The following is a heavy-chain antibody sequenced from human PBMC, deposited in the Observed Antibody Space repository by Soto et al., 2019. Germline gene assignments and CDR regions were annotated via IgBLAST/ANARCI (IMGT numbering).Heavy chain of an antibody. V-gene: IGHV4-30-4*01. Sequence: SATLSRTCTVSGGYLTSDEDYWTGIRQSPGKVLEWIGYISNSASTGYNPSLKTRVSMSVDRSKNQFTLRLTSVTAEDTAVYFCATESGSTYGYFDHWGQGTQLTVSS. CDR3: ATESGSTYGYFDH. J-gene: IGHJ4*02. D-gene: IGHD5-18*01. CDR2: ISNSAST. CDR1: GGYLTSDEDY.